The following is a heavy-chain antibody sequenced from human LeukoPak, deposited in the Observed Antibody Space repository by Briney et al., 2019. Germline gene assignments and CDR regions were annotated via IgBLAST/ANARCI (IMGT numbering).Heavy chain of an antibody. Sequence: PGGSLRLSCAASGFTFSSYIMNSVRQALGKGLEWVSSISSSSSYIYYADSVKGRFTISTDSAKNSLYLQMNSLRAEDTAVYYCARDTVVTFDGAFDIWGQGTMVTVSS. D-gene: IGHD4-23*01. CDR3: ARDTVVTFDGAFDI. V-gene: IGHV3-21*01. J-gene: IGHJ3*02. CDR2: ISSSSSYI. CDR1: GFTFSSYI.